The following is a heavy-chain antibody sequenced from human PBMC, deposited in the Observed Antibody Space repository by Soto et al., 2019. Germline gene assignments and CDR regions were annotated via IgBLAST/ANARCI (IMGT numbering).Heavy chain of an antibody. J-gene: IGHJ4*02. D-gene: IGHD6-13*01. CDR1: GGSISSSSYY. Sequence: SETLSLTCTVSGGSISSSSYYWGWIRQPPGKGLEWIGSIYYSGSTYYNPSLKSRVTISVDTSKNQFSLKLSSVTAADTAVYYCARAGYSSSWYYFDYWGQGTLGTVSS. CDR2: IYYSGST. CDR3: ARAGYSSSWYYFDY. V-gene: IGHV4-39*01.